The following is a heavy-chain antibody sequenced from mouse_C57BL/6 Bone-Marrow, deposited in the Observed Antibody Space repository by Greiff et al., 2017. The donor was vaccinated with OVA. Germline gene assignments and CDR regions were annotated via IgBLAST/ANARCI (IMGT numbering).Heavy chain of an antibody. J-gene: IGHJ1*03. D-gene: IGHD1-1*01. CDR1: GYTFTSYW. CDR2: INPSSGYT. CDR3: ARLSITTVGYFDV. Sequence: QVQLQQSGAELAKPGASVKLSCKASGYTFTSYWMHWVKQRPGQGLEWIGYINPSSGYTKYNQKLKDKATLTADKSSSTAYMQLSSLTSEDSAVYYCARLSITTVGYFDVWGTGTTVTVSS. V-gene: IGHV1-7*01.